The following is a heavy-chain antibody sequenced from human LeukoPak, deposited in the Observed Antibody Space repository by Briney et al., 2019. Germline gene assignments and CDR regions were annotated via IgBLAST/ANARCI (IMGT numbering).Heavy chain of an antibody. Sequence: SETLSLTCTVSGGSISSSTYYWAWIRQSPGKGLEWIGSIYYSGSTYYNPSLKSRVTISVDTSKNQFSLRLNSVTAADTAVYYCARLGWGSSGWYHFDYWGQGTLVTVSS. CDR3: ARLGWGSSGWYHFDY. V-gene: IGHV4-39*01. J-gene: IGHJ4*02. CDR1: GGSISSSTYY. D-gene: IGHD6-19*01. CDR2: IYYSGST.